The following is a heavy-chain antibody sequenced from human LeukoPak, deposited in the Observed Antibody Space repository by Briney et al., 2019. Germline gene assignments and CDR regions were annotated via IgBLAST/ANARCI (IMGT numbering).Heavy chain of an antibody. V-gene: IGHV3-30-3*01. CDR2: ISYDGSNK. J-gene: IGHJ6*02. CDR1: GFTFSSYA. D-gene: IGHD1-26*01. CDR3: ARDFLVGVAWDYYYGMDV. Sequence: PGGSLRLSCAASGFTFSSYAMHWVRQAPGKGLEWVAVISYDGSNKYYADSVKGRFTISRDNSKNTLYLQMNSLRAEDTAVYYCARDFLVGVAWDYYYGMDVWGQGTTVTVSS.